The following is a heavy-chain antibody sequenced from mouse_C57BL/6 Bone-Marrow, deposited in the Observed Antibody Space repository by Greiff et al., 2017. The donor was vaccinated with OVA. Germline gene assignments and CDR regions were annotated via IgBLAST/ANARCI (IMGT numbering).Heavy chain of an antibody. J-gene: IGHJ2*01. D-gene: IGHD1-1*01. CDR2: ISDGGSYT. Sequence: EVKVEESGGGLVKPGGSLKLSCAASGFTFSSYAMSWVRQTPEKRLEWVATISDGGSYTDYPDNVKGRFTISRDNAKNNLYLQMSHLKSEDTAMYYCARDRTTVVLPYFDYWGQGTTLTVSS. V-gene: IGHV5-4*01. CDR1: GFTFSSYA. CDR3: ARDRTTVVLPYFDY.